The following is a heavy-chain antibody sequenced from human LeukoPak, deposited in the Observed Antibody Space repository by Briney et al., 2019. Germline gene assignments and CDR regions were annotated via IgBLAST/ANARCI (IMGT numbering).Heavy chain of an antibody. D-gene: IGHD1-1*01. CDR2: MNPNSGST. Sequence: ASVTVSCKASGYTFTNYDINWVRQATGQGLEWMGWMNPNSGSTAYAQKFQGRVTITRNTSISTAYMELSSLRSDDTAVYYCARMYAQLEPYYYYYMDVWGKGTTVTVSS. CDR1: GYTFTNYD. J-gene: IGHJ6*03. V-gene: IGHV1-8*03. CDR3: ARMYAQLEPYYYYYMDV.